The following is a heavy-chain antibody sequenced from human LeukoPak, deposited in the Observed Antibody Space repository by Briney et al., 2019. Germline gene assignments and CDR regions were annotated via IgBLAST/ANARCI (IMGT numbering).Heavy chain of an antibody. J-gene: IGHJ4*02. D-gene: IGHD6-13*01. CDR1: GDSINSYF. V-gene: IGHV4-4*07. CDR3: AREGDVAAASRGLSY. CDR2: IYGSGSA. Sequence: SETLSLTCSVYGDSINSYFWSWIRQPAGKGLEWIGRIYGSGSANYNPSLKSRVTLSVDTSRNLFFLNLTSVTAADTAVYFCAREGDVAAASRGLSYWGQGTLVTVSS.